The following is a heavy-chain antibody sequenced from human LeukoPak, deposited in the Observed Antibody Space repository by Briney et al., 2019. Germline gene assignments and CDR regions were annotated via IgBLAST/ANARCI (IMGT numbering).Heavy chain of an antibody. D-gene: IGHD3-10*01. Sequence: PSQTLSLTCTVSGGSISSGSYDWYWIRQPAGKGLEWIGHIYTSGTSNYNPSLRSRVTISVDTSKNQFPLKLTSVTAADTAVYYCTKGRGIWGQGTLVTVSS. CDR3: TKGRGI. V-gene: IGHV4-61*09. CDR2: IYTSGTS. J-gene: IGHJ4*02. CDR1: GGSISSGSYD.